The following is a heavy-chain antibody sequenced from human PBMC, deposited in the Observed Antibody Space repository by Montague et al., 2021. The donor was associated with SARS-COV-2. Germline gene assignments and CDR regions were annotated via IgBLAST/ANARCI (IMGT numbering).Heavy chain of an antibody. CDR1: GGSFSGYY. D-gene: IGHD6-13*01. J-gene: IGHJ6*02. Sequence: SETLSLTCAVYGGSFSGYYWSWIRQPPGKGLEWIGEIHHSGSTNYNPSLKSRVTISVDTSKNQFSLKLSSVTAADTAVYYCARDKVSSSSWYAFYYYGMDVWGQGTTVTVSS. CDR3: ARDKVSSSSWYAFYYYGMDV. V-gene: IGHV4-34*01. CDR2: IHHSGST.